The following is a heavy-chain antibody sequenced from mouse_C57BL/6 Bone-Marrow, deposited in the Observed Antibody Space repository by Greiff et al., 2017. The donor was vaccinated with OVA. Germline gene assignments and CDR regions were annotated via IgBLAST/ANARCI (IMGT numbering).Heavy chain of an antibody. CDR3: AREAYYGSSYYFDY. Sequence: VQGVESGAELVRPGTSVKMSCKASGYTFTNYWIGWAKQRPGHGLEWIGDIYPGGGYTNYNEKFKGKATLTADKSSSTAYMQFSSLTSEDSAIYYCAREAYYGSSYYFDYWGQGTTLTVSS. CDR2: IYPGGGYT. CDR1: GYTFTNYW. D-gene: IGHD1-1*01. J-gene: IGHJ2*01. V-gene: IGHV1-63*01.